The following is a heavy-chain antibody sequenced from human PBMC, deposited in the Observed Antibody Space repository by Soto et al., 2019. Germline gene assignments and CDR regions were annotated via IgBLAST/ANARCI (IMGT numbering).Heavy chain of an antibody. CDR2: FDPEDGET. CDR3: ATSKYNWNDYYYYGMDV. D-gene: IGHD1-1*01. J-gene: IGHJ6*02. CDR1: GYTLTELS. Sequence: ASVKVSCKVSGYTLTELSMHWVRQAPGKGLEWMGGFDPEDGETIYAQKFQGRVTMTEDTSTDTAYMELSSLRSEDTAVYYCATSKYNWNDYYYYGMDVWGQGTTVTVSS. V-gene: IGHV1-24*01.